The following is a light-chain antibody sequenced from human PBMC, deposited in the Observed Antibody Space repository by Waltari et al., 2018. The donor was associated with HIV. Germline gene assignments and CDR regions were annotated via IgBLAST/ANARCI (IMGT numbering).Light chain of an antibody. CDR1: PSNIGNNS. CDR3: ASWDDTLGVV. J-gene: IGLJ2*01. Sequence: QSVLTQPPSASGTPGQRVTLSCSGSPSNIGNNSVNWYQQFPGSAPKLLLYSNSQRPLGVPDRFSGSKSGSSASLAISGPQADDEAHYYCASWDDTLGVVFGGGTTLTVL. CDR2: SNS. V-gene: IGLV1-44*01.